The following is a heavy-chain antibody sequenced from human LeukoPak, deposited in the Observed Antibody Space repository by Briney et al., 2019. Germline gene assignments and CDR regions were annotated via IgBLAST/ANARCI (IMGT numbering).Heavy chain of an antibody. Sequence: GGSLRLSCAPSGFTFSSYAMSWVSQAPGKGMEWVSAISGSGGSTYYADSVKGRFTISRDNSKNTLYLQMNSLRAEDTAVYYCAKDPLTIFGVVIPKYNWFDPWGQGTLVTVSS. CDR3: AKDPLTIFGVVIPKYNWFDP. D-gene: IGHD3-3*01. CDR2: ISGSGGST. V-gene: IGHV3-23*01. J-gene: IGHJ5*02. CDR1: GFTFSSYA.